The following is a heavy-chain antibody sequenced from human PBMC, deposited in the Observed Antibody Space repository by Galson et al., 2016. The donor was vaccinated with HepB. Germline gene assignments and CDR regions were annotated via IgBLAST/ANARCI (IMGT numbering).Heavy chain of an antibody. CDR2: ISWTGGGI. V-gene: IGHV3-9*01. CDR1: GFTFHDYT. Sequence: SLRLSCAASGFTFHDYTMHWVRQAPGKGLEWVSSISWTGGGIYYADSVKSRFTISSEDSQNSLYLQMNSLKDEDTSLYYCAKAFFTACTPIFDYWGQGTLVTVSS. CDR3: AKAFFTACTPIFDY. J-gene: IGHJ4*02. D-gene: IGHD2-8*01.